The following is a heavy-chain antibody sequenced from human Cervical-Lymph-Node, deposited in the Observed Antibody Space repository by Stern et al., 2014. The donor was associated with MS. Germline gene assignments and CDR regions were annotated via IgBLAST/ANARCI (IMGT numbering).Heavy chain of an antibody. CDR3: ARPGGYDYGDYAYWFDP. CDR2: IYYSGST. CDR1: GGSISSSSYY. Sequence: QLQLQESGPGLVKPSETLSLTCTVSGGSISSSSYYWGWIRQPPGKGLEWIGSIYYSGSTYYTPPLKIRVTISVDTSKNQFSLKLSSVTAADTAVYYCARPGGYDYGDYAYWFDPWGQGTLVTVSS. D-gene: IGHD4-17*01. J-gene: IGHJ5*02. V-gene: IGHV4-39*01.